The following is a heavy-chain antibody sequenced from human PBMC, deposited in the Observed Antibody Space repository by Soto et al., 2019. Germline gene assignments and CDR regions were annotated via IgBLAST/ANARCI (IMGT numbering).Heavy chain of an antibody. J-gene: IGHJ5*02. Sequence: ASLKVSCKASGYTFTSYGISWVRQAPGQGLEWMGWISAYNGNTNYAQKLRGRVTMTTDTSTSTAYMELRSLRSDDTAVYYCAKGRKAMVTWWFDPWGQGTLVTVAS. D-gene: IGHD5-18*01. CDR2: ISAYNGNT. CDR3: AKGRKAMVTWWFDP. V-gene: IGHV1-18*01. CDR1: GYTFTSYG.